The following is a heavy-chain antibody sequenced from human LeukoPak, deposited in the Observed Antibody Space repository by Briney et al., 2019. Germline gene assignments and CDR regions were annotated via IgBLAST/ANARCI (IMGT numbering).Heavy chain of an antibody. CDR2: INPSGDST. Sequence: ASVKVSCKASGYTFTSYYMQWVRQAPGQGLEWMGIINPSGDSTNYAQKFQGRVTMTRDTSTSTVYMELSSLRSEDTAVYYCARGSVSAAPGYWGQGTLVTVSS. J-gene: IGHJ4*02. CDR1: GYTFTSYY. CDR3: ARGSVSAAPGY. V-gene: IGHV1-46*01. D-gene: IGHD6-13*01.